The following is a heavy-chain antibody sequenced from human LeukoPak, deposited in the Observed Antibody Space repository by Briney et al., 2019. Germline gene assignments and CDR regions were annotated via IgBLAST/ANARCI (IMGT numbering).Heavy chain of an antibody. J-gene: IGHJ4*02. CDR1: GFTFSNYA. V-gene: IGHV3-23*01. Sequence: RGSLRLSCAASGFTFSNYAMTWVRQAPGKGLEWISTISGRGDGTYYTDSVKGRFTISRDNSKNTVYLQMNNLRAEDTALYYCAKEKGFGYSPLDYWGQGTLVTVSA. CDR2: ISGRGDGT. CDR3: AKEKGFGYSPLDY. D-gene: IGHD3-22*01.